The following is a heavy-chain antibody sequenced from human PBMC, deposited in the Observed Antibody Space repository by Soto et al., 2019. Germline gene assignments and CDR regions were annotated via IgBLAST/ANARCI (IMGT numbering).Heavy chain of an antibody. J-gene: IGHJ5*02. CDR2: INHSGST. CDR3: VRGAHSGWFDP. V-gene: IGHV4-34*01. CDR1: GGSFSGYY. D-gene: IGHD2-15*01. Sequence: SETLSLTCAVYGGSFSGYYWSWIRQPPGKGLEWIGEINHSGSTNYNPSLKSRVTISVDTSKNQFSLKLSSVTAADTAVYYPVRGAHSGWFDPRGQGTLVTVSS.